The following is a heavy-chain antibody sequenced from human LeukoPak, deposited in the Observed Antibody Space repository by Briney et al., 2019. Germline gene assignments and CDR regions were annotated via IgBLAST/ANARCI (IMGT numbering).Heavy chain of an antibody. J-gene: IGHJ4*02. CDR3: ARDSSSWYDY. D-gene: IGHD6-13*01. CDR1: GGSISSYY. Sequence: SETLSLTCTVSGGSISSYYWSWIRQPPGKGLEWIGYIYYSGSTNYNPSLKSRVTISVDTSKNQFSLKLSSVTAADTAVYYCARDSSSWYDYWGQGTLVTVSS. V-gene: IGHV4-59*01. CDR2: IYYSGST.